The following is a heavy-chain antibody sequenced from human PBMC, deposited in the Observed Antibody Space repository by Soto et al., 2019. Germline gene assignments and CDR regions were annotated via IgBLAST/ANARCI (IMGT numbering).Heavy chain of an antibody. Sequence: QVPLVQSGAEVKKPGASVKVSCKVSGYTLTELSMHWVRQAPGKGLEWMGGFDPEDGETIYAQKFQGRVTMTEDTPTDTAYMELSSLRSEDTAVYYCATDYYDSSGYYYHRHYWGQGTLVTVSS. CDR3: ATDYYDSSGYYYHRHY. D-gene: IGHD3-22*01. J-gene: IGHJ4*02. CDR2: FDPEDGET. V-gene: IGHV1-24*01. CDR1: GYTLTELS.